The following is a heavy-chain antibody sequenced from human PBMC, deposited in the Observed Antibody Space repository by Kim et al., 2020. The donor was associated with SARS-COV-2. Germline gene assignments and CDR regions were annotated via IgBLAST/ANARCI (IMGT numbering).Heavy chain of an antibody. J-gene: IGHJ1*01. CDR2: ISYDGSNK. CDR1: GFTFSSYG. Sequence: GGSLRPSCAASGFTFSSYGMHWVRQAPGKGLEWVAVISYDGSNKYYADSVKGRFTISRDNSKNTLYLQMNSLRAEDTAVYYCAKDFGFPGSDGDYDWGQG. D-gene: IGHD4-17*01. V-gene: IGHV3-30*18. CDR3: AKDFGFPGSDGDYD.